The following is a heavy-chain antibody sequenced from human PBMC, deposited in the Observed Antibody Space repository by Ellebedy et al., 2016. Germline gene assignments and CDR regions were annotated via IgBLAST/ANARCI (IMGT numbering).Heavy chain of an antibody. CDR1: GGSISSGGYY. D-gene: IGHD3-22*01. V-gene: IGHV4-31*03. CDR3: ARVPHDHYYDSSGYFDY. J-gene: IGHJ4*02. CDR2: IYYSGST. Sequence: SETLSLTXTVSGGSISSGGYYWSWIRQHPGKGLEWIGYIYYSGSTYYNPSLKSRVTISVDTSKNQFSLKLSSVTAADTAVYYCARVPHDHYYDSSGYFDYWGQGTLVTVSS.